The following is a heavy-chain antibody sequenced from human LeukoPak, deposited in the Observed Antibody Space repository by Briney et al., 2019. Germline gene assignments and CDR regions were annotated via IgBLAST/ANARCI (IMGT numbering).Heavy chain of an antibody. D-gene: IGHD5-12*01. V-gene: IGHV1-69*05. J-gene: IGHJ4*02. CDR3: DIVATHQPDY. Sequence: ASVKVSCKASGGTFSSYAISWVRQAPGQGLEWMGGIIPIFGTANYAQKFQGRVTITTDESTSTAYMELSSLRSEDTAVYYCDIVATHQPDYWGQGTLVTVSS. CDR1: GGTFSSYA. CDR2: IIPIFGTA.